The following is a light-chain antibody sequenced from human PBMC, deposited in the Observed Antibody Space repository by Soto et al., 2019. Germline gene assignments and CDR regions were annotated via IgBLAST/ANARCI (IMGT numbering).Light chain of an antibody. J-gene: IGKJ1*01. CDR1: QSVSGW. V-gene: IGKV1-5*01. CDR3: QQYETFSGT. CDR2: DAS. Sequence: EIQITQSPSTLSASLGDTVTVTSRASQSVSGWLAWYQQKPGEAPKLLIYDASALPRGVPSRFSGSGSGTKFTLTIASLQPDDFATYYCQQYETFSGTFGPGTKVDIK.